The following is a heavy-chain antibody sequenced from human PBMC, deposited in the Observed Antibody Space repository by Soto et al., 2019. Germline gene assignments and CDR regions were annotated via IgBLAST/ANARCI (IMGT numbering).Heavy chain of an antibody. J-gene: IGHJ5*02. CDR2: IYWDDDK. D-gene: IGHD3-10*01. CDR3: AHSPWFGEFS. V-gene: IGHV2-5*02. Sequence: QITLKESGPTLVKPTQTLTLTCTFSGFSLSTRGVGVAWIRQPPGKALEWLALIYWDDDKRYSPYLKSRLTITKDTSKNQVALTMTNMDPVDTGTYYCAHSPWFGEFSWGQGTLVTVSS. CDR1: GFSLSTRGVG.